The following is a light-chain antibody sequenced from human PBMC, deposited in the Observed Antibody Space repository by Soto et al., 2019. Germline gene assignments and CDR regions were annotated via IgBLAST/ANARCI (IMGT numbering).Light chain of an antibody. Sequence: DIQMTQSPTSVSASVGERVTITCRASQGIGSWLAWYQHKAGKAPKPLIYAASSLQSGVPSRFSGSGSGTDFTLTISSLQPEDFATYYCQQANSFPWTFGQGTKVEI. J-gene: IGKJ1*01. CDR1: QGIGSW. V-gene: IGKV1-12*01. CDR3: QQANSFPWT. CDR2: AAS.